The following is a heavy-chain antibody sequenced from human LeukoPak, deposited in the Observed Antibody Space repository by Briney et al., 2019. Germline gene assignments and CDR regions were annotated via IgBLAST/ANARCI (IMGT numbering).Heavy chain of an antibody. Sequence: PGGSPRLSCAASGFTFSSYGMSWVRQAPGKGPEWVSGISGSGGTTYYADSVKGRFTISRANSKNTLYLQMNSLRADDTAVYSCAKDPPTVMANAFHIWGQGTMVTVS. J-gene: IGHJ3*02. D-gene: IGHD5-18*01. V-gene: IGHV3-23*01. CDR2: ISGSGGTT. CDR1: GFTFSSYG. CDR3: AKDPPTVMANAFHI.